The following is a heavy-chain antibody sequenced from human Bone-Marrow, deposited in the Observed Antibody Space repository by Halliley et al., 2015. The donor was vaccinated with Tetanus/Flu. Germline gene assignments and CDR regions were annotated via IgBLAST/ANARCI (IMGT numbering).Heavy chain of an antibody. CDR3: AREQGQCIGGRCYPAYLDY. D-gene: IGHD2-15*01. V-gene: IGHV3-33*01. J-gene: IGHJ4*02. Sequence: SLRLSCVASGFTFSTFGMHWVRQAPGKGLEWVALIWSDGGNKYYSDSVKGRFTISRDSSKNTLSLQLNSLRADDTAVYYCAREQGQCIGGRCYPAYLDYWGKGTLVSVSS. CDR2: IWSDGGNK. CDR1: GFTFSTFG.